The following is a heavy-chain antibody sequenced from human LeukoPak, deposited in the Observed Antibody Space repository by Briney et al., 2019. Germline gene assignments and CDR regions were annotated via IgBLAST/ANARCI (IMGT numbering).Heavy chain of an antibody. CDR3: ARELWLRFDP. Sequence: SETLSLTCTVSGGSMSRYHWGWIRQPPGKGLEWTGYIYYSGSTNYNPSLKSRVTISVDTSKNQFSLKLSSVTAADTAVYYCARELWLRFDPWGQGTLVTVSS. D-gene: IGHD5-18*01. CDR1: GGSMSRYH. J-gene: IGHJ5*02. CDR2: IYYSGST. V-gene: IGHV4-59*01.